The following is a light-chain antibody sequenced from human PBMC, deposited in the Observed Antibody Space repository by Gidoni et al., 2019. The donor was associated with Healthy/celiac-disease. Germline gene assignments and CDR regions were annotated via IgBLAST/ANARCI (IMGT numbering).Light chain of an antibody. J-gene: IGKJ2*01. CDR3: QQYNSYPHT. CDR1: QSISSW. Sequence: DIQMTQSPSTLSASVGDRVTITCRASQSISSWLAWYQQKPGKAPQLLIYDASSLESGVPSRFSGSGSGTEFTLTISSLQPDDFATYYCQQYNSYPHTFGQXTKLEIK. V-gene: IGKV1-5*01. CDR2: DAS.